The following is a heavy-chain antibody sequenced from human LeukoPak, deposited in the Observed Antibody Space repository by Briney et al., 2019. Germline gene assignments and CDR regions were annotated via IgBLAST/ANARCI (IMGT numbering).Heavy chain of an antibody. J-gene: IGHJ4*02. V-gene: IGHV3-23*01. Sequence: GGSLRLSCAASGFTFSSYAMSWVRQAPGKGLEWFSAISGSGGSTYYADSVKGRFTISRDNSKNTLYLQMNSLRAEDTAVYYCAKDLEATHGFDYWGQGTLVTVSS. CDR3: AKDLEATHGFDY. CDR2: ISGSGGST. CDR1: GFTFSSYA. D-gene: IGHD1-26*01.